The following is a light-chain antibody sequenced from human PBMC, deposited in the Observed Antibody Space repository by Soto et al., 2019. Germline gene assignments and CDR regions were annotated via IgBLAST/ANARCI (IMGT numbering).Light chain of an antibody. Sequence: DIQLTQSPSFLPASVGDRVTITCRASQGISSYLAWYQQKPGKAPKLLIYSASTLQSGVPSRFSGSGSGTEFTLTISSLQPEDFAIYYCQQLSSYPPWTFGQGTKVEIK. V-gene: IGKV1-9*01. CDR1: QGISSY. J-gene: IGKJ1*01. CDR2: SAS. CDR3: QQLSSYPPWT.